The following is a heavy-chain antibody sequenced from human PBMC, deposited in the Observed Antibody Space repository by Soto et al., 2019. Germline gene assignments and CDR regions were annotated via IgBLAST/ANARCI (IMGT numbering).Heavy chain of an antibody. Sequence: QVQLVQSGPEVTMPGASVKVSCKTSGYTFTAYGLAWLRQAPGQRPEWLGWVGTVNANTNYAEKFQGRVTMTSDRSTTTTYMELRSLRSDDTAVYYCARELNTDPTAYYSLAYWGQGTLVTVYS. CDR3: ARELNTDPTAYYSLAY. V-gene: IGHV1-18*01. J-gene: IGHJ4*02. D-gene: IGHD3-9*01. CDR1: GYTFTAYG. CDR2: VGTVNANT.